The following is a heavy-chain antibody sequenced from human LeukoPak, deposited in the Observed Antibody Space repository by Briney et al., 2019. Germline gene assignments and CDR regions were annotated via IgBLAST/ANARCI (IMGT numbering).Heavy chain of an antibody. CDR2: IKQDGSEK. V-gene: IGHV3-7*01. CDR3: ARGRSITTTGNYWFDP. Sequence: PSETLSLTCTASGGSISSYYWSWVRQAPGKGLEWVANIKQDGSEKYYVDSVMGRFTISRDNTKNSLYLQMNSLRAEDTAVYYCARGRSITTTGNYWFDPWGQGTLVTVSS. J-gene: IGHJ5*02. D-gene: IGHD1-1*01. CDR1: GGSISSYY.